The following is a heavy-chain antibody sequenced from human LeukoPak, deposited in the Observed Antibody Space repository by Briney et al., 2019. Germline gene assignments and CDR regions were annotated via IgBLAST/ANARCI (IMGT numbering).Heavy chain of an antibody. J-gene: IGHJ4*02. CDR1: GFTFTDYW. CDR2: IKQGGSES. Sequence: GWSLRLSCAASGFTFTDYWMTWVRQVAGKGLEWVANIKQGGSESYYVDSVKGRFTISRENAKNSLYLQMDSLRVDDTAVYYCARVGAWELQRVFDYWGQGTLVTVFS. V-gene: IGHV3-7*01. D-gene: IGHD1-26*01. CDR3: ARVGAWELQRVFDY.